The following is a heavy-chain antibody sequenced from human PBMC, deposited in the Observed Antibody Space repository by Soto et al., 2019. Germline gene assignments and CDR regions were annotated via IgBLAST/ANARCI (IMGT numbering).Heavy chain of an antibody. V-gene: IGHV3-11*06. Sequence: QVQLVESGGGLVKPGGSLRLSCTASGFLFTDYYMSWLRQPPGKGLEWLAYIDGSSDYTNSADSVKGRFTISRHNAKNSVFLQMNNPRADDTAVYYCARELCFASTNYVDLWGRGTLVTVSS. D-gene: IGHD2-8*01. CDR2: IDGSSDYT. J-gene: IGHJ5*02. CDR3: ARELCFASTNYVDL. CDR1: GFLFTDYY.